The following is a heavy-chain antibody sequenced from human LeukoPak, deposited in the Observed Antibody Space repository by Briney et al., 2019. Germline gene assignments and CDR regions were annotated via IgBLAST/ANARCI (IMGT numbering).Heavy chain of an antibody. V-gene: IGHV4-39*01. Sequence: SETLSLTRTVSGGSISSSSYYWGWIRQPPGKGLEWIGSIYYSGSTYYNPSLKSRVTISVDTSKNQFSLKLSSVTAADAAVYYCARRWYYFDYWGQGTLVTVSS. CDR2: IYYSGST. D-gene: IGHD2-15*01. CDR1: GGSISSSSYY. J-gene: IGHJ4*02. CDR3: ARRWYYFDY.